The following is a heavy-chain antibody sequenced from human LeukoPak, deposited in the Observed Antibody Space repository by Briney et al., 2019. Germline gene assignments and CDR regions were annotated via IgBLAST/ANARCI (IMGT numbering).Heavy chain of an antibody. Sequence: GGSLRLSCAASGFTFSSYSMNWVRQAPGKGLEWVSSISISSNYIYYADSVKGRFTISRDNAKNSLYLQVNSLRAEDTAMYYCARGSRFGVVGRDAFDIWGQGTVVTVSS. CDR1: GFTFSSYS. CDR2: ISISSNYI. V-gene: IGHV3-21*01. J-gene: IGHJ3*02. CDR3: ARGSRFGVVGRDAFDI. D-gene: IGHD3-3*01.